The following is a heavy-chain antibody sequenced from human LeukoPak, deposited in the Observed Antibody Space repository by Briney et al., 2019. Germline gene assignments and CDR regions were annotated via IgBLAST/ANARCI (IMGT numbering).Heavy chain of an antibody. D-gene: IGHD6-19*01. CDR1: GDSVSSNSAA. CDR3: ARVVTLAVVGTRRYYYYYMDV. V-gene: IGHV6-1*01. CDR2: TYYRSKWYN. J-gene: IGHJ6*03. Sequence: SQTLSLTCAISGDSVSSNSAAWNWIRQSPSRGLEWLGRTYYRSKWYNDYAVSVKSRITINPDTSKNQFSLQLNSVTPEDTAVYYCARVVTLAVVGTRRYYYYYMDVWGKGTTVTISS.